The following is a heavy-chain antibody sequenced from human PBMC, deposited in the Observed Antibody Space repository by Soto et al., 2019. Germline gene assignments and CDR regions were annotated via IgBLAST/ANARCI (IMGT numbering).Heavy chain of an antibody. CDR1: GFTFSRYG. V-gene: IGHV3-33*01. J-gene: IGHJ3*02. Sequence: QVQLVESGGGVVQPGRSLRLSCAASGFTFSRYGMHWVRQAPGKGLEWVAVIWYDGSNKYYSDSVKGRFTISRDNSENRVFLQMNRLRAEDTAVYYCARETVMIRFGGVSEDAFDIWGQGTMVTVSS. D-gene: IGHD3-16*01. CDR2: IWYDGSNK. CDR3: ARETVMIRFGGVSEDAFDI.